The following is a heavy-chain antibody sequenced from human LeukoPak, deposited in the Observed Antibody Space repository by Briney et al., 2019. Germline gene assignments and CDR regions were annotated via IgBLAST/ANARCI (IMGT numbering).Heavy chain of an antibody. J-gene: IGHJ4*02. CDR1: GGSISSGGYS. CDR2: IYHRGST. CDR3: ARGPYCGGDCFEGSFDY. Sequence: PSETLSLTCAVSGGSISSGGYSWSWIRQPPGKGLEWIGYIYHRGSTYYNPSLKSRVTISVDRSKNQFSLKLSSVTAADTAVYYCARGPYCGGDCFEGSFDYWGQGTLVTVSS. D-gene: IGHD2-21*02. V-gene: IGHV4-30-2*01.